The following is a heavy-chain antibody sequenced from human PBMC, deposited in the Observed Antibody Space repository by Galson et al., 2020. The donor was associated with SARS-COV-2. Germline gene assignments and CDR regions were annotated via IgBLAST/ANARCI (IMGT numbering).Heavy chain of an antibody. V-gene: IGHV1-24*01. Sequence: QGRVTMTEDTSTDTAYMELSSLRSEDTAVYYCATHYAIFGVVSSFDYWGQGTLVTVSS. D-gene: IGHD3-3*01. CDR3: ATHYAIFGVVSSFDY. J-gene: IGHJ4*02.